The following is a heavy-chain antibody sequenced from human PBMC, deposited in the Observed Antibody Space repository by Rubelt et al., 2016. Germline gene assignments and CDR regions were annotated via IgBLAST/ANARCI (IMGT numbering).Heavy chain of an antibody. D-gene: IGHD3-3*01. J-gene: IGHJ4*02. Sequence: YADSVKGRFTISSDNAKNSLYLQMNSLTTEDTAVYFCARTITIFGVATYFDYWGQGTLVTVSS. V-gene: IGHV3-7*01. CDR3: ARTITIFGVATYFDY.